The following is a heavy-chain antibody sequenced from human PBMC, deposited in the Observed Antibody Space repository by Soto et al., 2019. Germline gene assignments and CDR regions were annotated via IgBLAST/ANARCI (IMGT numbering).Heavy chain of an antibody. CDR3: VRDLWDEHQPVGAFDI. CDR2: ISSSSSTI. Sequence: GGSLRLSCAASGFTFSSYSMNWVRQAPGKGLEWVSYISSSSSTIYYADSGKGRFTIARDNAKNSLYLQMNSLRAEDTAVYYCVRDLWDEHQPVGAFDIWGQGIMVTV. CDR1: GFTFSSYS. D-gene: IGHD3-10*01. V-gene: IGHV3-48*04. J-gene: IGHJ3*02.